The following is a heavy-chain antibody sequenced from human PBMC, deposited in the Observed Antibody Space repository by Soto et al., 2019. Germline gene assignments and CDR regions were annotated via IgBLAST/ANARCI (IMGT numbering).Heavy chain of an antibody. Sequence: QVQLQESGPGLVRPSQTLSLTCTVSGGSVTSGGYYWSWIRHCPGKGLEWIGYIYSSGDTNYNPSLQLRVAMSVDTSKHHVSLPLTPVTVADTAIYYCSRDCGPPVTHGDDSWGQGILVTVSS. V-gene: IGHV4-31*03. CDR2: IYSSGDT. CDR3: SRDCGPPVTHGDDS. J-gene: IGHJ5*01. D-gene: IGHD3-10*01. CDR1: GGSVTSGGYY.